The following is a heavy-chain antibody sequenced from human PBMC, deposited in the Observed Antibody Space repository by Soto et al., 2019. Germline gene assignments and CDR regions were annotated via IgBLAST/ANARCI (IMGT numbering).Heavy chain of an antibody. D-gene: IGHD6-19*01. J-gene: IGHJ4*02. Sequence: PGGSLRLSCAASGFTFSSYSMNWVRQAPGKGLEWVSYISSSSSTIYYADSVKGRFTISRDNAKNSLYLQMNSLRDEDTAVYYCARDGGVIAVAASPFDYWGQGTLVTVSS. CDR3: ARDGGVIAVAASPFDY. CDR1: GFTFSSYS. CDR2: ISSSSSTI. V-gene: IGHV3-48*02.